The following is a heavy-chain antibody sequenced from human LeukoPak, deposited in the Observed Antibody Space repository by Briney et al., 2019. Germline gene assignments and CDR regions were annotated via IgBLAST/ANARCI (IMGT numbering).Heavy chain of an antibody. D-gene: IGHD6-13*01. CDR1: GFTFDDYA. CDR2: ISWNSGSI. Sequence: TGGSLRLSCAASGFTFDDYAMHWVRQAPGKGLEWVSGISWNSGSIGYADSVKGRFTISRDNAKNSLYLQMNSLRAEDTAVYYCAGYNWFDPWGQGTLVTDSS. CDR3: AGYNWFDP. V-gene: IGHV3-9*01. J-gene: IGHJ5*02.